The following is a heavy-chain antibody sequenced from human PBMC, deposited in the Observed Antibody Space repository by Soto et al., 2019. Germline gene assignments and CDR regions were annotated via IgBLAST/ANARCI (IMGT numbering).Heavy chain of an antibody. CDR3: ATTGYSSSNDY. Sequence: PXESLKVSCQCSGNSCTSYWISLVLQMPGKGLEWMGRIDPSDSYTNYSPSFQGHVTISADKSISTAYLQWSSLKASDPAMYYCATTGYSSSNDYWGQGTLVTVSS. V-gene: IGHV5-10-1*01. J-gene: IGHJ4*02. CDR2: IDPSDSYT. CDR1: GNSCTSYW. D-gene: IGHD6-13*01.